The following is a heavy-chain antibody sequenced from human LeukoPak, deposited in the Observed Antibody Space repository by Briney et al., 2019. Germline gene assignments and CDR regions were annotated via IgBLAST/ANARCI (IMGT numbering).Heavy chain of an antibody. CDR3: AREDSGSYSNY. CDR2: IIPILGIA. Sequence: ASVKVSCKASGGTFISYAISWVRQAPGQGLEWMGRIIPILGIANYAQKFQGRVTITADKSTSTAYMELSSLRSEDTAVYYCAREDSGSYSNYWGQGTLVTVSS. CDR1: GGTFISYA. J-gene: IGHJ4*02. V-gene: IGHV1-69*04. D-gene: IGHD1-26*01.